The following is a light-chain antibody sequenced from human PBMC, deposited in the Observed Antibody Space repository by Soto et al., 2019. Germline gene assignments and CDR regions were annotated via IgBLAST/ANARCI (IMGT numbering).Light chain of an antibody. V-gene: IGLV2-14*01. CDR3: SSYTSSSTSHVV. J-gene: IGLJ2*01. Sequence: QSALTQPASVSGSPGQSITISCTGTSSDVGGYNYVSWYQQHPGKAPKLMIYEVSNRPSGVSNRFSGCKSGNTASLTISGLQAEDEADYYCSSYTSSSTSHVVFAGGTKLTVL. CDR2: EVS. CDR1: SSDVGGYNY.